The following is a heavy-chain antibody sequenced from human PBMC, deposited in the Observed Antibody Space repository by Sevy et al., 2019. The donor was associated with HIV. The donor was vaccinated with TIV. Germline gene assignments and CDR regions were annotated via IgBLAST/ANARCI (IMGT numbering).Heavy chain of an antibody. CDR1: GYRFSSYW. Sequence: GSLRLSCRASGYRFSSYWIAWVRQVPGKGLEWMGIIYPDDSDIRYSPSLQGQVTISVDKSISTAYLQWSSLEASDTAMYFCARRFYDSTGYPQYFFDYWGQGTLVTVSS. V-gene: IGHV5-51*01. D-gene: IGHD3-22*01. J-gene: IGHJ4*02. CDR3: ARRFYDSTGYPQYFFDY. CDR2: IYPDDSDI.